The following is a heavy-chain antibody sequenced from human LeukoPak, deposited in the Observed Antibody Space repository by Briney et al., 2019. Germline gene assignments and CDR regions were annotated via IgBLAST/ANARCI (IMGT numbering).Heavy chain of an antibody. J-gene: IGHJ4*02. V-gene: IGHV3-30*02. CDR1: GFTFSSYG. Sequence: GGSLRLSCAASGFTFSSYGMHWVRQAPGKGLEWVAFIRYDGSNKYYADSVKGRFTISRDNSKNTLYLQMNSLRAEDTAVYYCAKDRVWQQLVRVYFGYWGQGTLVTVSS. D-gene: IGHD6-13*01. CDR3: AKDRVWQQLVRVYFGY. CDR2: IRYDGSNK.